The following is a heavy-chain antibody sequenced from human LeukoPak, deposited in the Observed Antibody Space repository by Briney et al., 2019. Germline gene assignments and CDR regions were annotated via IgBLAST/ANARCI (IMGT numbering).Heavy chain of an antibody. D-gene: IGHD2-15*01. Sequence: ASVKVSCKVSGYTLTELSMHWVRQAPGKGLEWMGGFDPEDGETIYAQKFQGRVTMTEDTSTDTAYMELSSLRSEDTAVYYCARGGSYCSGGSCYYFDYWGQGTLVTVSS. CDR1: GYTLTELS. J-gene: IGHJ4*02. CDR2: FDPEDGET. CDR3: ARGGSYCSGGSCYYFDY. V-gene: IGHV1-24*01.